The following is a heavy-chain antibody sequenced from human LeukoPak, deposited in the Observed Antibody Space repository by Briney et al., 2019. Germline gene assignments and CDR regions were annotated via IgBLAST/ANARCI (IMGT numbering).Heavy chain of an antibody. D-gene: IGHD3-9*01. Sequence: GGSLRLSCAACGFTFNSYGMDWVRQAPGKGLEWVAFIRSDGSTKYYADSVKGRFTISRDNSKNTLYLQMNSLRAEDTAVYYCAKVADILTGYYKGPLDYWGQGTLVTVSS. CDR1: GFTFNSYG. CDR3: AKVADILTGYYKGPLDY. J-gene: IGHJ4*02. V-gene: IGHV3-30*02. CDR2: IRSDGSTK.